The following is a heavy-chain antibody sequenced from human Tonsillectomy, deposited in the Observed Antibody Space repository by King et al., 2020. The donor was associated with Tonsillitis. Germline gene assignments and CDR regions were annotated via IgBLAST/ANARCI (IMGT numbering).Heavy chain of an antibody. Sequence: QLVQSGTEVKKPGASVKVSCKASGYTFTDYYIHWVRQAPGQGLEWMGWVNPNSGGTHYAQKFQGWVTMNRDTSVSTAYMELSRLTSDDTAVYYCASGRIAASDTGLFDYWGQGTLVIVSS. CDR2: VNPNSGGT. D-gene: IGHD6-13*01. CDR3: ASGRIAASDTGLFDY. J-gene: IGHJ4*02. CDR1: GYTFTDYY. V-gene: IGHV1-2*04.